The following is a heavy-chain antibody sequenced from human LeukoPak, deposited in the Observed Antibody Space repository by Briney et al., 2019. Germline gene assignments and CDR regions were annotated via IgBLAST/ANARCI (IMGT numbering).Heavy chain of an antibody. V-gene: IGHV4-4*07. J-gene: IGHJ2*01. CDR2: IYTSGST. Sequence: KPSETLSLTCTVSGGSISSYYWSWIRQPAGKGLEWIGRIYTSGSTNYNPSLKSRVTISVDKSKNQFSLKLSSVTAADTAVYYCATGGRGYWYFDLWGRGTLVTVSS. CDR1: GGSISSYY. CDR3: ATGGRGYWYFDL. D-gene: IGHD2-8*02.